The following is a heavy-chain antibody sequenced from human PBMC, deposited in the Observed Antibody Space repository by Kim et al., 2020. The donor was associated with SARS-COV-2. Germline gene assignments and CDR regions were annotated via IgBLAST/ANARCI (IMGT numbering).Heavy chain of an antibody. J-gene: IGHJ6*02. Sequence: ASVKVSCKASGYTFTSYGISWVRQAPGQGLEWMGWISAYNGNTNYAQKLQGRVTMTTDTSTSTAYMELRSLRSDDTAVYYCARGESNYGSGSPEGYGMDVWGQGTTVTVSS. D-gene: IGHD3-10*01. V-gene: IGHV1-18*01. CDR1: GYTFTSYG. CDR3: ARGESNYGSGSPEGYGMDV. CDR2: ISAYNGNT.